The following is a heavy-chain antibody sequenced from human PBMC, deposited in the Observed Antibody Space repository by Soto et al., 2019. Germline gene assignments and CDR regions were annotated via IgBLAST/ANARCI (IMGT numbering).Heavy chain of an antibody. CDR2: INIRSDII. J-gene: IGHJ4*02. CDR3: APLIDY. CDR1: GFIFSDYE. Sequence: GGSLRLSCAASGFIFSDYEMNWVRQAPGKGLEWVSYINIRSDIIYYADSVKGRFTISRDNAKNSLYLQMNSLRAEDTAVYYCAPLIDYWGQGTLVTVSS. V-gene: IGHV3-48*03.